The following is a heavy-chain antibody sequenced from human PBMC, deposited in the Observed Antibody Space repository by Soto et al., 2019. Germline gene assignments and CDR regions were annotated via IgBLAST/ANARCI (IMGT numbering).Heavy chain of an antibody. V-gene: IGHV3-23*01. CDR1: GFTFSSYA. CDR3: ARRGSGSYYDS. J-gene: IGHJ4*02. Sequence: EVQLLESGGGLVQPGGSLRLSCAASGFTFSSYAMRWVRQAPVKGLEWVSAIRGSGGSTYYADSVKGRFTISRDNSNNTLYLQMNSLRAEDTSVYYCARRGSGSYYDSWGQGTLVTVSS. D-gene: IGHD1-26*01. CDR2: IRGSGGST.